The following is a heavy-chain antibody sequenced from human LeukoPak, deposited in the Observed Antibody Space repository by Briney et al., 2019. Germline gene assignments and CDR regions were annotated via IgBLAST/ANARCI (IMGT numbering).Heavy chain of an antibody. D-gene: IGHD5-24*01. CDR2: MNPNSGNT. CDR3: ARGRDGYNYVRDYYYYYMDV. Sequence: ASVKVSCKASGYTFTSYDINWVRQATGQGLEWMGWMNPNSGNTGYAQKLQGRVTMTTDTSTSTAYMELRSLRSDDTAVYYCARGRDGYNYVRDYYYYYMDVWGKGTTVTVSS. V-gene: IGHV1-8*02. CDR1: GYTFTSYD. J-gene: IGHJ6*03.